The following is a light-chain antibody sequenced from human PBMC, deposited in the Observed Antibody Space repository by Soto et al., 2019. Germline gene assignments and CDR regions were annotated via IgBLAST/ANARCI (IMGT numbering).Light chain of an antibody. J-gene: IGKJ1*01. V-gene: IGKV1-17*01. CDR3: LQHSTYPLT. CDR1: QGIRND. Sequence: DIQMTQFPSSLSASVGDRVTITCRASQGIRNDLGWYQQKPGKAPKRLIYATSSLQSGVPSRFRGTGSRTEFTLAISSRETEDSATFYCLQHSTYPLTFGQGTKVEIK. CDR2: ATS.